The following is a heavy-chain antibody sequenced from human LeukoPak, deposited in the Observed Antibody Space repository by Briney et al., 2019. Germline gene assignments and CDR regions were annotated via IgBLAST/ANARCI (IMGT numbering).Heavy chain of an antibody. J-gene: IGHJ5*02. CDR1: GGSFSGYY. Sequence: HPSETLSLTCAVYGGSFSGYYWSWIRQPPGKGLEWIGEINHSGSTNYNPSLKSRVTISVDTSKNQFSLKLSSVTAADTAVYYCARRRFIAARRGFDPWGQGTLVTVSS. D-gene: IGHD6-6*01. V-gene: IGHV4-34*01. CDR2: INHSGST. CDR3: ARRRFIAARRGFDP.